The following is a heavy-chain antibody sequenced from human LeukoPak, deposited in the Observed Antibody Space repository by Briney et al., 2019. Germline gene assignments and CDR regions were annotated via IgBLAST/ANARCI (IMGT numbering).Heavy chain of an antibody. Sequence: SETLSLTCSDSGGSLSSYYWSWIRQPPGKGLEWLAFIYTDGSTNYNPSLKSRVTISVDTSSNQFSLKLSSVTAADTAVYFCAKTGNGYDPLYYYYYMDVWGKGTTVTVSS. D-gene: IGHD5-12*01. CDR3: AKTGNGYDPLYYYYYMDV. CDR2: IYTDGST. CDR1: GGSLSSYY. J-gene: IGHJ6*03. V-gene: IGHV4-4*09.